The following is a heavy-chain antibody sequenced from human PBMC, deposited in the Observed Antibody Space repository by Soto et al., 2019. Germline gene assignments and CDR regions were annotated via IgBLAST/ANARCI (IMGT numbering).Heavy chain of an antibody. CDR3: ARHDLDYDFWSGLYY. J-gene: IGHJ4*02. D-gene: IGHD3-3*01. Sequence: SETLSLTCTVSGGSISSSSYYWGWIRQPPGKGLEWIGSIYYSGSTYYNPSLKSRVTISVDTSKNQFSLKLSSVTAADTAVYYCARHDLDYDFWSGLYYWGQGTLVTVSS. V-gene: IGHV4-39*01. CDR2: IYYSGST. CDR1: GGSISSSSYY.